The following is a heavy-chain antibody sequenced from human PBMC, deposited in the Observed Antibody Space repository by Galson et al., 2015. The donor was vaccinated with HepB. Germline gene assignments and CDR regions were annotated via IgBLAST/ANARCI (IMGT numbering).Heavy chain of an antibody. CDR3: ARAVEYSSSWYWGWFDP. CDR1: GDSVSSNSAA. V-gene: IGHV6-1*01. D-gene: IGHD6-13*01. Sequence: CAISGDSVSSNSAAWNWIRQSPSRGLEWLGRTYYRSKWYNDYAVSVKSRITINPDTSKNQFSLQLNSVTPEDTAVYYCARAVEYSSSWYWGWFDPWGQGTLVTVSS. CDR2: TYYRSKWYN. J-gene: IGHJ5*02.